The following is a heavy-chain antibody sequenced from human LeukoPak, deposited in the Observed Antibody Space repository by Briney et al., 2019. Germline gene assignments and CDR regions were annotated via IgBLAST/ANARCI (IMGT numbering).Heavy chain of an antibody. Sequence: GGSLRLSCAASGFTFSIYAMNWVRQAPGKGLEWVSGISPNGVITYYADSVKGRFTISRDNSKGTVYLQMNSLRPEDTAVYYCAKDDAWLQYGNWGRGTLVTVSS. D-gene: IGHD5-24*01. CDR1: GFTFSIYA. V-gene: IGHV3-23*01. J-gene: IGHJ4*02. CDR3: AKDDAWLQYGN. CDR2: ISPNGVIT.